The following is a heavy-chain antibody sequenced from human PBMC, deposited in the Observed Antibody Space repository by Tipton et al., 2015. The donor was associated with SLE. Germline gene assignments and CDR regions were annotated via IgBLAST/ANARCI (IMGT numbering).Heavy chain of an antibody. D-gene: IGHD6-19*01. CDR2: IYYSGST. CDR3: ASITRDVADDY. V-gene: IGHV4-39*01. CDR1: GGSISSSSYY. Sequence: LRLSCTVSGGSISSSSYYWGWIRQPPGKGLEWIGSIYYSGSTYYNPPLKSRVTISVDTSKYQFSLKLSSVTAADTAVYYCASITRDVADDYWGQGTLVTVSS. J-gene: IGHJ4*02.